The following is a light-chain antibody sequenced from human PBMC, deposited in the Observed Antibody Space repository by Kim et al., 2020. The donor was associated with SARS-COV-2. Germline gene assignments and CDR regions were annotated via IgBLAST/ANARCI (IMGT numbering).Light chain of an antibody. J-gene: IGKJ1*01. Sequence: ASVGDRVTITCRASQSISSRLAWYQLKPGKAPKLVIYDASSLQSGVPSRFSDSGSGTEFTLTISSLQPDDFATYYCQHYNSYPWTFGQGTKVDIK. CDR1: QSISSR. CDR2: DAS. V-gene: IGKV1-5*01. CDR3: QHYNSYPWT.